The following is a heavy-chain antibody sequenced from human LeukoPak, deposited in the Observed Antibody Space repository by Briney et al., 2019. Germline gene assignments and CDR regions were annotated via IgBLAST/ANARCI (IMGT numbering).Heavy chain of an antibody. V-gene: IGHV3-9*01. J-gene: IGHJ4*02. CDR1: GFTFSSYA. CDR2: ISWNSGSI. D-gene: IGHD6-19*01. CDR3: AKDSKSIGSGWYVY. Sequence: GGSLRLSCAASGFTFSSYAMHWVRQAPGKGLEWVSGISWNSGSIGYADSVKGRFTISRDNAKNSLYLQMNSLRAEDTALYYCAKDSKSIGSGWYVYWGQGTLVTVSS.